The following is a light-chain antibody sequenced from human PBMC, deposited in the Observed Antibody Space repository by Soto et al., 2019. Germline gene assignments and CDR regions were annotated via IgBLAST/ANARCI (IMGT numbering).Light chain of an antibody. CDR1: QGIRND. Sequence: DIQMTQSPSSLSASVGDRVTITCRASQGIRNDLNWYQQTPGKAPKLLIYAASSLQSGVPSRFSGSGSGTDFTLTISSLHPEDSATYYCQQSYSTPPTFGQGTKVDIK. V-gene: IGKV1-39*01. CDR3: QQSYSTPPT. J-gene: IGKJ1*01. CDR2: AAS.